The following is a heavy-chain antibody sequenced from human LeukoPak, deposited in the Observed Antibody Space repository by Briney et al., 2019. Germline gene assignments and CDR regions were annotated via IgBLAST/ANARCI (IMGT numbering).Heavy chain of an antibody. CDR3: ARGYYDSSDFEYFQH. CDR1: GYTFTGYY. J-gene: IGHJ1*01. CDR2: INPNSGGT. Sequence: ASVKVSCKASGYTFTGYYMHWVRQAPGQGLEWMGWINPNSGGTNYAQKFQGRVTMTRDASISTAYMELSRLRSDDTAVYYCARGYYDSSDFEYFQHWGQGTLVTVSS. V-gene: IGHV1-2*02. D-gene: IGHD3-22*01.